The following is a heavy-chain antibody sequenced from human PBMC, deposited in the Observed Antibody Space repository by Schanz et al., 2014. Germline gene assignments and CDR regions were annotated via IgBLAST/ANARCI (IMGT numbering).Heavy chain of an antibody. J-gene: IGHJ6*02. CDR2: ISSVGISK. CDR1: GFTFSNTW. Sequence: EVQLVESGGGLVKPGGSLRLSCAASGFTFSNTWMSWVRQAPGKGLEWVSYISSVGISKYYADSVKGRFTISRDNSKNTLSLLVNSLRGEDTATYYCAKAFRTTKYYGMDVWGQWTTVTVS. CDR3: AKAFRTTKYYGMDV. D-gene: IGHD1-1*01. V-gene: IGHV3-48*01.